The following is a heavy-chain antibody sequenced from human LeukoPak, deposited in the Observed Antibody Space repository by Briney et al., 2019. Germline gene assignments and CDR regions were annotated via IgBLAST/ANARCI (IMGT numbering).Heavy chain of an antibody. Sequence: SETLSLTCTVSGGSISSSSYYWGWIRQPPGKGLEWIGNIYYTGSTYHNPSFESRVTMSLDTSNNQFSLRLSSVTAADTAVYYCARSSYYYAVDVWGQGTTVTVSS. CDR1: GGSISSSSYY. J-gene: IGHJ6*02. CDR2: IYYTGST. D-gene: IGHD6-13*01. CDR3: ARSSYYYAVDV. V-gene: IGHV4-39*01.